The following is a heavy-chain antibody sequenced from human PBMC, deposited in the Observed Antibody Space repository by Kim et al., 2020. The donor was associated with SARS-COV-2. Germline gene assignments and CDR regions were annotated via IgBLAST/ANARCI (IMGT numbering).Heavy chain of an antibody. CDR3: PEHSMAVASHAF. Sequence: GGSLRLSCTASGFTFGNAVMSWVRQAPGKGLEWVGRIRSKTDGGTTDYAAPVKAGFTIQRDNSKKSPILQRKTLKTEATPGYTFPEHSMAVASHAF. J-gene: IGHJ3*01. CDR2: IRSKTDGGTT. D-gene: IGHD6-19*01. CDR1: GFTFGNAV. V-gene: IGHV3-15*01.